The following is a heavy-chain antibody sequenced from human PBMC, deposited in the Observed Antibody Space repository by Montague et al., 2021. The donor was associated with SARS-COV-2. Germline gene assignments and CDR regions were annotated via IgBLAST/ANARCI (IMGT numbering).Heavy chain of an antibody. CDR2: FYYIGST. D-gene: IGHD3-22*01. CDR3: ARGDYYDSTGNYDY. Sequence: SETLSLTRTLSGGSISSYYWSWIRQPPGKGLEWIGYFYYIGSTNXNPSLRSRVTIPVDTSKNQFSLRVRSVTAADTAVYYCARGDYYDSTGNYDYWGQGTLVTVSS. V-gene: IGHV4-59*01. J-gene: IGHJ4*01. CDR1: GGSISSYY.